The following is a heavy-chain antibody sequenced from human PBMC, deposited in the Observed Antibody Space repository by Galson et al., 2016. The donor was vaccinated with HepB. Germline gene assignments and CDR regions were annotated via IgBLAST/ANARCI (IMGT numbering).Heavy chain of an antibody. CDR2: IDPDGIVK. CDR3: AGWGSTNV. J-gene: IGHJ3*01. Sequence: SLRLSCAGSGLTFSNYWMNWVRQTPGKGLEWVANIDPDGIVKTYVDSVMGRFTVSRDNAKNSLYQQMNSLAAEDTALYYCAGWGSTNVWGQGTTVIVSS. CDR1: GLTFSNYW. V-gene: IGHV3-7*01. D-gene: IGHD3-16*01.